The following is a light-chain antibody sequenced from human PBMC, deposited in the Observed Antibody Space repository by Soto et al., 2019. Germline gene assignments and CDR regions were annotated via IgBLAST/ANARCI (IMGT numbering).Light chain of an antibody. CDR2: GAS. CDR1: QSISSC. CDR3: QLYGISPH. V-gene: IGKV3-20*01. J-gene: IGKJ5*01. Sequence: EIELTQSPATLSLSPLERATLXCRASQSISSCLAWYQQKPGQAPRLLIYGASNRATGIPDRFSGSGSGTDFTLTINRLEPEDFAVYYCQLYGISPHFGQGTRLEIK.